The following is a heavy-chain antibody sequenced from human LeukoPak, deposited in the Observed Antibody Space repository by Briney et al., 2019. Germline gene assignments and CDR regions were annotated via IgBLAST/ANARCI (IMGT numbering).Heavy chain of an antibody. Sequence: ASVKVSRKASGYTFTSYAMHWVRQAPGQRLEWMGWINAGNGNTKYSQKFQGRVTITRDTSASTAYMELSSLRSEDTAVYYCARGSTVTPGGYWGQGTLVTVSS. D-gene: IGHD4-17*01. J-gene: IGHJ4*02. CDR2: INAGNGNT. V-gene: IGHV1-3*01. CDR1: GYTFTSYA. CDR3: ARGSTVTPGGY.